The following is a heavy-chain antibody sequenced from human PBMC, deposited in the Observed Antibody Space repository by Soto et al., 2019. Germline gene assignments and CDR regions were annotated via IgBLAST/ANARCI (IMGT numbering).Heavy chain of an antibody. CDR2: IIPIFGTA. J-gene: IGHJ6*02. CDR1: GGTFSSYA. Sequence: VQLVQSGAEVKKPGSSVKVSCKASGGTFSSYAISWVRQAPGQGLEWMGGIIPIFGTANYAQKFQGRVTITADESTSTAYMELSSLRSEDTAVYYCARHTRSYDFWSGYYQDYYYYGMDVWGQGTTVTVSS. V-gene: IGHV1-69*01. D-gene: IGHD3-3*01. CDR3: ARHTRSYDFWSGYYQDYYYYGMDV.